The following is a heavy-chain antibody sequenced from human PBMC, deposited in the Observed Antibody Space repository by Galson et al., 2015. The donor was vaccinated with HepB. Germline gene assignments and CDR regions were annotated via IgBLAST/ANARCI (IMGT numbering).Heavy chain of an antibody. V-gene: IGHV3-64D*06. D-gene: IGHD6-13*01. CDR1: GFTFSSYA. CDR3: VKRAAGGWFDP. Sequence: SLRLSCAASGFTFSSYAMHWVRQAPGKGLEYVSAISSNGGSTYYADSVKGRFTISRDNSKNTLYLQMSSLRAEDTAVYYCVKRAAGGWFDPWGQGTLVTVSS. J-gene: IGHJ5*02. CDR2: ISSNGGST.